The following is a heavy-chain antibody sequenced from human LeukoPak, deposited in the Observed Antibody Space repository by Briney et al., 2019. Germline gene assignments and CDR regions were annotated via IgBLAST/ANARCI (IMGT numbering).Heavy chain of an antibody. CDR2: ISYDGGNK. CDR3: AKDPAPNYYYYYGVDV. J-gene: IGHJ6*02. V-gene: IGHV3-30*18. Sequence: GGSLRLSCAASRFTFSSYAMHWVRQAPGKGLEWVALISYDGGNKYYADSVKGRFTISRDNSKNTLYLQMNSLRAEDTAAYYCAKDPAPNYYYYYGVDVWGQGTTVTVSS. CDR1: RFTFSSYA.